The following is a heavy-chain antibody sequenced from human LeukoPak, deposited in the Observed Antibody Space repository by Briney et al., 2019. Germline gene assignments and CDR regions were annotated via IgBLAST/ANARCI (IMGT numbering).Heavy chain of an antibody. D-gene: IGHD6-19*01. CDR3: ATVHNSGWYAPY. V-gene: IGHV1-24*01. CDR1: GYTLTELS. Sequence: ASVNVSCKVSGYTLTELSMHWVRQATGKGLERMGGFDPEDGGTIYAQKFQGRVTMTEDTSTDTAYMELSSLRSEDTAVYYCATVHNSGWYAPYWGQGTLVTVSS. J-gene: IGHJ4*02. CDR2: FDPEDGGT.